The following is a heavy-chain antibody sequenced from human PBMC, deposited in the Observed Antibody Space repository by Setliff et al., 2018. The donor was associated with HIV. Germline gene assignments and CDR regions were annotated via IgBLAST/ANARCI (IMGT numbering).Heavy chain of an antibody. CDR1: GFTFSSYA. D-gene: IGHD2-15*01. V-gene: IGHV3-30*04. CDR3: ARAYVEDCSGGSCLDGAFDI. J-gene: IGHJ3*02. Sequence: GGSLRLSCAASGFTFSSYAMHWVRQAPGKGLEWVAVISYDGSNQYYADSVKGRFTIFRDNSKKTLYLQMNSLRPEDTAVYYCARAYVEDCSGGSCLDGAFDIWGQGTMVTVSS. CDR2: ISYDGSNQ.